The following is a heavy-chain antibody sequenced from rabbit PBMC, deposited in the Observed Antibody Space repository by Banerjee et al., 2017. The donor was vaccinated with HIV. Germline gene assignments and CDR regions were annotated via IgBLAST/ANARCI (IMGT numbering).Heavy chain of an antibody. CDR3: ARRDYTYPYADYVAANL. D-gene: IGHD6-1*01. J-gene: IGHJ4*01. CDR2: ISSSAST. CDR1: GFTISSYN. V-gene: IGHV1S7*01. Sequence: QLEESGGGLVTPGGSLKLSCKASGFTISSYNMQWVRQAPGKGLEWIGWISSSASTYYASWVNGRFTISSDNAQNTLYLQLNSLTAADTATYFCARRDYTYPYADYVAANLWGQGTLVTVS.